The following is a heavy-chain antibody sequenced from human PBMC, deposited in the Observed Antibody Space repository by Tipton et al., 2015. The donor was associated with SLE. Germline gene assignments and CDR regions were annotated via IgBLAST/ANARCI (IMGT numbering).Heavy chain of an antibody. D-gene: IGHD3-3*01. V-gene: IGHV1-18*01. Sequence: QSGAEVKKPGASVKVSCKASGYTFTSYGISWVRQAPGQGLEWMGWISAYNGNTNYAQKLQGRVTMTTDTSTSTAYMELRSLRSDVTAVYYLAGAVEWLLEHAQYNWFYPWGQGTLVTVSS. CDR3: AGAVEWLLEHAQYNWFYP. J-gene: IGHJ5*02. CDR2: ISAYNGNT. CDR1: GYTFTSYG.